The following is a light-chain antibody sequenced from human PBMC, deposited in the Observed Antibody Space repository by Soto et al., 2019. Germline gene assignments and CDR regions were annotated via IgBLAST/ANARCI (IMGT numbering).Light chain of an antibody. Sequence: VLTQSPATLSLSPGERATLSCRASQSIHTSLAWYQQKSGKPPRLVIYDSTLRANGVPDRFGGSRSGTDFTLTITRLEPEDSAVYFCQQYTGPPTTFGQGTRLEIK. CDR2: DST. CDR3: QQYTGPPTT. V-gene: IGKV3-11*01. CDR1: QSIHTS. J-gene: IGKJ5*01.